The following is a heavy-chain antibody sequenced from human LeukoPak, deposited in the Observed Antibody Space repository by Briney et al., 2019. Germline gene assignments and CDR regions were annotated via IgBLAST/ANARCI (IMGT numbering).Heavy chain of an antibody. J-gene: IGHJ4*02. CDR1: GGSISSYY. CDR3: ARAGGKWMAPSHFDY. D-gene: IGHD6-19*01. Sequence: PSETLSLTCTVSGGSISSYYWSWIRQPPGKGLEWVGYIYYSGSTNYNPSLKSRVTISVDTSKNQFSLKLSSVTAADTAVYYCARAGGKWMAPSHFDYWGQGTLVTVSS. V-gene: IGHV4-59*12. CDR2: IYYSGST.